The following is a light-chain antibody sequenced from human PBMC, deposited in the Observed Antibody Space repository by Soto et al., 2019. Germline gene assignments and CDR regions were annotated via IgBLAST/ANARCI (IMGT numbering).Light chain of an antibody. CDR3: QQLNTYPLT. Sequence: DIQLTQSPSFLSASVGDRVTITCRASQAINSFLAWYQQKPGKAPKLLIYAASTLQTGVPSRFSGSGYGTEFTLTIISLQPEDFATYYCQQLNTYPLTFGQGTKLEIK. V-gene: IGKV1-9*01. CDR2: AAS. J-gene: IGKJ2*01. CDR1: QAINSF.